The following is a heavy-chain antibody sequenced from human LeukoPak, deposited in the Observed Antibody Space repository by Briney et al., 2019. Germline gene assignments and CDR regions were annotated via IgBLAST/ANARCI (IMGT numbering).Heavy chain of an antibody. Sequence: GGSLRLSCAASGFTFSSYAMSWVRQAPGKGLEWVTAISGSGGSTYYADSVKGRFTISRDNSKNTLYLQMNSLRAEDTAVYYCAKGIRDYYYGMDVWGQGTTVTVSS. CDR3: AKGIRDYYYGMDV. V-gene: IGHV3-23*01. CDR2: ISGSGGST. CDR1: GFTFSSYA. J-gene: IGHJ6*02.